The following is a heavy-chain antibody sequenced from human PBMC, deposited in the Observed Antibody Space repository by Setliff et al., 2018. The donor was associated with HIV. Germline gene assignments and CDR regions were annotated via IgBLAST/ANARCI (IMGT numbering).Heavy chain of an antibody. J-gene: IGHJ6*03. CDR1: GYSCTNYW. CDR3: ARQVGAAMGRRNYYYYYMDV. Sequence: PGESLKISCKGSGYSCTNYWIGWVRQMPGKGLEWMGIIYPGDYDTRYSPSFQGQVTISADKSISTAYLQWSSLKASDTAMYYCARQVGAAMGRRNYYYYYMDVWGKGTTVTVSS. V-gene: IGHV5-51*01. CDR2: IYPGDYDT. D-gene: IGHD5-18*01.